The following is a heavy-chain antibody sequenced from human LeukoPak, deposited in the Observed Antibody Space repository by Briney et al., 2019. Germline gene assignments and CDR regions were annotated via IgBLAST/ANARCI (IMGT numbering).Heavy chain of an antibody. D-gene: IGHD5-24*01. CDR1: GFTLNDYY. V-gene: IGHV3-11*04. CDR3: ARVHNTIY. Sequence: GGSLRLSCAGSGFTLNDYYVNWLRQAPGKGLKWISYISANSRTVNYADSVKGRFTLSRDYAKNSVNLEMTSLRGEDTAIYYCARVHNTIYWGQGVLVIVSS. CDR2: ISANSRTV. J-gene: IGHJ4*02.